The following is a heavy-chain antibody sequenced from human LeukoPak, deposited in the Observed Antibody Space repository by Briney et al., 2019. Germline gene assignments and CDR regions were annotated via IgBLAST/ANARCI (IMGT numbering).Heavy chain of an antibody. CDR3: ARRRRTYYYDSSGYHGAFDI. CDR2: IYYSGST. Sequence: SETLSLTCTVSGGSISSYYWSWIRQPPGKGLEWIGYIYYSGSTNYNPSLKSRVTISVDTSKNQFSLKLSSVTAADTAVYYCARRRRTYYYDSSGYHGAFDIWGQGTMVTVSS. CDR1: GGSISSYY. J-gene: IGHJ3*02. D-gene: IGHD3-22*01. V-gene: IGHV4-59*12.